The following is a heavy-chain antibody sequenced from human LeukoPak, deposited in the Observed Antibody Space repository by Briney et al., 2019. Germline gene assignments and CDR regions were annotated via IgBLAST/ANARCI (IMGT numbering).Heavy chain of an antibody. CDR1: GFTFSSYG. Sequence: GGSLRLSCAASGFTFSSYGMHWVRQAPGKGLEWVAVIWYDGSNKYYADSVKGRFTISRDNSKNTLYLQMNSLRAEDTALYYCAKVGYGYTFGYGMDVWGQGTTVTVSS. CDR2: IWYDGSNK. CDR3: AKVGYGYTFGYGMDV. V-gene: IGHV3-30*02. J-gene: IGHJ6*02. D-gene: IGHD5-18*01.